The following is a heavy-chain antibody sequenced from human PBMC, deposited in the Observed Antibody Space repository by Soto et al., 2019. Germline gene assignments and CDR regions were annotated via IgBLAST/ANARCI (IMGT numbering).Heavy chain of an antibody. J-gene: IGHJ6*02. D-gene: IGHD3-16*02. CDR1: VFTFSSHT. Sequence: GWSLRLSCTASVFTFSSHTKTGLGDSRGKGLEWVSSISSCNNYIYYADSGMGRFTISRDNAKNSLFLQMNSLRDEDTAVYYCARVAIASGGVIAVTYALDVWGQGT. CDR3: ARVAIASGGVIAVTYALDV. CDR2: ISSCNNYI. V-gene: IGHV3-21*01.